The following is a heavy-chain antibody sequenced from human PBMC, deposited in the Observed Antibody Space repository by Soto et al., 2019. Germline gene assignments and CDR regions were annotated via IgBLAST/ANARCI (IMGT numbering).Heavy chain of an antibody. V-gene: IGHV1-3*01. CDR3: AAGTSDVGFDY. J-gene: IGHJ4*02. Sequence: QVQLVQSGAEVKKPGASVKVSCKASGYTFTSYAMHWVRQAPGQRLEWMGWINAGNGNTKYSQKFQGRVTITRDTSASTASMELSSLRSEDTAVYYCAAGTSDVGFDYWGQGTLVTVSS. CDR1: GYTFTSYA. CDR2: INAGNGNT. D-gene: IGHD6-13*01.